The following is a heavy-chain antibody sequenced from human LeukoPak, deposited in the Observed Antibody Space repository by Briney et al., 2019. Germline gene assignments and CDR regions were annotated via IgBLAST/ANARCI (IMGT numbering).Heavy chain of an antibody. Sequence: SETLSLTCTVSGGSISSYYWSWIRQPPGKGLEWIGYIYYSGSTNYNPSLNMRVTISVGTSKNQFSLKLNSVSAADTAVYYCATMLGYCSGGSCYWYFDLWGRGTLVTVSS. CDR1: GGSISSYY. D-gene: IGHD2-15*01. CDR2: IYYSGST. CDR3: ATMLGYCSGGSCYWYFDL. V-gene: IGHV4-59*01. J-gene: IGHJ2*01.